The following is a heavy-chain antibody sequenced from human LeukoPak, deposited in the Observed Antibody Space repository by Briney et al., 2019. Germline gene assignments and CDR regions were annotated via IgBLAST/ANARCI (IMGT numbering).Heavy chain of an antibody. CDR2: IYYSGST. J-gene: IGHJ4*02. CDR1: GGSISSYY. V-gene: IGHV4-59*08. CDR3: ARQDYYGDYVYPFDY. Sequence: SETLSLTCTVSGGSISSYYWSWIRQPPGKGLEWIGYIYYSGSTNYNPSLKSRVTISVDTSKNQFSLKLSSVTAADTAVYYCARQDYYGDYVYPFDYWGQGTLVTVSS. D-gene: IGHD4-17*01.